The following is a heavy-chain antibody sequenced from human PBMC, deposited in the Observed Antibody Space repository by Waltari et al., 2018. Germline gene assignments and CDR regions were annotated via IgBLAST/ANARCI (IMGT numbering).Heavy chain of an antibody. CDR3: VRLEDCSGPGGNCYSGDSFALDV. Sequence: QVQLQQWGAGQLQPSETLSLTCPVVGGSFSGYYWGWIRRPPGKGLEWIGEINHNGNRNYNPSLRSRITMLLDTSRSQFSLKVNSVTAADTAVYYCVRLEDCSGPGGNCYSGDSFALDVWGQGTTVTVSS. V-gene: IGHV4-34*02. CDR1: GGSFSGYY. J-gene: IGHJ6*02. D-gene: IGHD2-21*02. CDR2: INHNGNR.